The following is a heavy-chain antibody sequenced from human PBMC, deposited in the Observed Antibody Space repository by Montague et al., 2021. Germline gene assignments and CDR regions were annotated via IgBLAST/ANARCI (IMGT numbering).Heavy chain of an antibody. CDR1: GFSFSSYW. D-gene: IGHD6-13*01. CDR2: ITLDGSST. V-gene: IGHV3-74*01. J-gene: IGHJ3*02. Sequence: SLRLSLSASGFSFSSYWMHWVRQAPGKGLLWVSRITLDGSSTTFADSVKGRFTTSRDNAKATLYLQMNSLRVEDTAAYYCARNLASAAPGAFDIWGQGTMVTVSS. CDR3: ARNLASAAPGAFDI.